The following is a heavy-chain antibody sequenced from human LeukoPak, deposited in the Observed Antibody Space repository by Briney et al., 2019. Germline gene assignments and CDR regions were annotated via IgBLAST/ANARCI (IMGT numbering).Heavy chain of an antibody. D-gene: IGHD5-18*01. Sequence: GGSLRLSCAASGFTFSSYVMHWVRQAPGKGLEWVAIISYDGSNKYYADSVKGRFTIPRDNSKNTLYLQMNSLRAEDTAVYYCAKDPRDHSYGWSWRSFDYWGQGTLVTVSS. CDR3: AKDPRDHSYGWSWRSFDY. CDR2: ISYDGSNK. V-gene: IGHV3-30*04. CDR1: GFTFSSYV. J-gene: IGHJ4*02.